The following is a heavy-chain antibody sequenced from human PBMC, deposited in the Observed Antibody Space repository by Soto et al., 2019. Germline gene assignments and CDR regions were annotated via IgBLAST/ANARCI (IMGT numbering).Heavy chain of an antibody. CDR2: ISSSSRTT. J-gene: IGHJ4*02. V-gene: IGHV3-48*01. Sequence: EVQLVESGGGLVQPGGSLRLSCAASGFTFSTSGMNWVRQAPGKGLEWVSYISSSSRTTYDADSVKGRFTISRDNAKNSLYLQMNALRAEDTAVYYCARDSGREWLILGYWGQGTLVTVSS. CDR1: GFTFSTSG. CDR3: ARDSGREWLILGY. D-gene: IGHD3-3*01.